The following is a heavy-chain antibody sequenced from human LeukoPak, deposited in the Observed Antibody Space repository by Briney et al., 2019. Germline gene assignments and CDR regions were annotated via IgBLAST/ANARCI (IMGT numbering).Heavy chain of an antibody. CDR3: ARGAGYDILTGYYKGDAFDI. CDR1: GYTFTGYY. D-gene: IGHD3-9*01. CDR2: INPYSGGT. J-gene: IGHJ3*02. V-gene: IGHV1-2*02. Sequence: GASVKVSCKASGYTFTGYYMHWVRQAPGQGLEWMGWINPYSGGTNYAQKFQGRVTMTRDTSISTAYMELSRLRSDDTAVYYCARGAGYDILTGYYKGDAFDIWGQGTMVTVSS.